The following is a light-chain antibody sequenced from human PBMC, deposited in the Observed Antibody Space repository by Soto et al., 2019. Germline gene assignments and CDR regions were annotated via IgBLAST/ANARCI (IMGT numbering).Light chain of an antibody. CDR2: GAS. V-gene: IGKV3-15*01. CDR1: QSVGSN. Sequence: EIVMTQSPATLSVSPGERVTLSCRARQSVGSNLAWYQQKPGQAPRLLIYGASTRATGIPARFSGSGSETEFTLTINSLQAEDSAVYFCQQYNNWPTWTFGQGTKVDIK. J-gene: IGKJ1*01. CDR3: QQYNNWPTWT.